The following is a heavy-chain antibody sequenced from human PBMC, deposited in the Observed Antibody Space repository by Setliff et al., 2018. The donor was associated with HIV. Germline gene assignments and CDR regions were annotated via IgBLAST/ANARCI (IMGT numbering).Heavy chain of an antibody. D-gene: IGHD2-21*02. Sequence: PSETLSLTCAVYGQSISGYYWSWIRQTPGKGLEWIGYIYYNGNAYYYNPSLKSRTTISLDTSMNQFSLKLTSVTAADTAVYYCAREVDVVTTSDAFDIWGQGTMVTVSS. CDR1: GQSISGYY. V-gene: IGHV4-30-4*08. J-gene: IGHJ3*02. CDR2: IYYNGNA. CDR3: AREVDVVTTSDAFDI.